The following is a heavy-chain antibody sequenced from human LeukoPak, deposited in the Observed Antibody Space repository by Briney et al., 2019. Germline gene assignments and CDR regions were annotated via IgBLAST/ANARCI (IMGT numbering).Heavy chain of an antibody. D-gene: IGHD2-15*01. CDR1: GFTFSSYG. Sequence: PGGSLRLSCAASGFTFSSYGMHWVRQAPGKGLEWVAYISYDGSNKYYADSVKGRFTISRDNSKNTLYLQMNSLRAEDTAVYYCANGSPDHIVVVVAEGAIDAVDIWGQGTMVTVSS. CDR3: ANGSPDHIVVVVAEGAIDAVDI. J-gene: IGHJ3*02. V-gene: IGHV3-30*18. CDR2: ISYDGSNK.